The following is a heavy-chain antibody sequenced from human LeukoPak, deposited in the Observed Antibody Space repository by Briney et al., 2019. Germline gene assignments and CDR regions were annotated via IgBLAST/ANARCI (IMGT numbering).Heavy chain of an antibody. CDR2: IYSGGST. V-gene: IGHV3-66*04. CDR3: AKRPRDLYYDSSGYFAGSVDY. CDR1: GFTVSNTY. Sequence: GGSLRLSCAASGFTVSNTYVSWVRQAPGKGLEWVSVIYSGGSTYYADSVKGRFIMSRDNSKNTLYLQMNSLRAEDTAVYYCAKRPRDLYYDSSGYFAGSVDYWGQGTLVTVSS. J-gene: IGHJ4*02. D-gene: IGHD3-22*01.